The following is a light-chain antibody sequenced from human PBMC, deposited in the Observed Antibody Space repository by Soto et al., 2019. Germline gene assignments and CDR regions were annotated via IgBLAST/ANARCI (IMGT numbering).Light chain of an antibody. J-gene: IGKJ3*01. V-gene: IGKV3-20*01. CDR1: QTISSSY. CDR2: AAS. CDR3: QQFGGLPLFT. Sequence: EIVLTQSPGTLSLSPGERATLSCRASQTISSSYLAWYQQKPGQAPRLLIYAASTRATGIPDRFSGSGSGTDFTLTINRLEPEDFAVYCCQQFGGLPLFTFGPGTKVDIK.